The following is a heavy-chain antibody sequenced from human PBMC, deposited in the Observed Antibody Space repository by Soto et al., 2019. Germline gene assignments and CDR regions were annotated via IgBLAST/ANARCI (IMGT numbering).Heavy chain of an antibody. CDR2: ISSSSSTI. CDR1: GLTFSSYS. J-gene: IGHJ5*02. Sequence: EVQLVESGGGLVQPGGSLRLSCAASGLTFSSYSMNWVRQAPRKGREWVSYISSSSSTIYYADSVKGRFTISRDNAKNSLYLQMNSLRAEDTAVYYCARHPERIAQIGWFDPWGQGTLVTVSS. CDR3: ARHPERIAQIGWFDP. D-gene: IGHD6-13*01. V-gene: IGHV3-48*01.